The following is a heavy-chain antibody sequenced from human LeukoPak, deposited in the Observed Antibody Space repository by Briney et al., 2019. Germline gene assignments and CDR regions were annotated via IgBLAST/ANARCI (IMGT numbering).Heavy chain of an antibody. Sequence: PSETLSLTCTVSGGSISSYYWSWIRQPAGKGLEWIGRIYTSGSTNYNPSLKSRVTMSVDTSKNQFSLKLNSVTAADTAVYYCARDPGDVVTAINDAFDIWGQGTMVTVSS. D-gene: IGHD2-21*02. CDR3: ARDPGDVVTAINDAFDI. V-gene: IGHV4-4*07. CDR2: IYTSGST. CDR1: GGSISSYY. J-gene: IGHJ3*02.